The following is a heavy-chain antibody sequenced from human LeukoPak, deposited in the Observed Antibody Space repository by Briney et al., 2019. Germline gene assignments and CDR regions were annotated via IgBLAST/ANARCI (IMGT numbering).Heavy chain of an antibody. CDR2: INPNSGGT. J-gene: IGHJ6*03. CDR1: GYTFTDYF. V-gene: IGHV1-2*02. CDR3: ARDLVLDTAMVTSYYYYYFYMDV. D-gene: IGHD5-18*01. Sequence: GASVKVSCKASGYTFTDYFMNWVRQAPGQGLEWMEWINPNSGGTNYAQKFQGRVTMTRGTSNSTAYMELSRLRPDDTAVYYCARDLVLDTAMVTSYYYYYFYMDVWGKGTTVTVPS.